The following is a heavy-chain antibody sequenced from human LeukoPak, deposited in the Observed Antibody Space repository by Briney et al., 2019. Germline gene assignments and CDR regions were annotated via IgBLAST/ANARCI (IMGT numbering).Heavy chain of an antibody. CDR3: ARDWSSSFGL. CDR1: GYSISSGYY. J-gene: IGHJ4*02. Sequence: SETLSLTCAVSGYSISSGYYWVWIRQPPGKGLEWIGCIYHSGSTYYNPSLKSRVTISVDTSRNQFSLKLTSVTAADTAMYYCARDWSSSFGLWGQGTLVTVSS. CDR2: IYHSGST. V-gene: IGHV4-38-2*02. D-gene: IGHD6-13*01.